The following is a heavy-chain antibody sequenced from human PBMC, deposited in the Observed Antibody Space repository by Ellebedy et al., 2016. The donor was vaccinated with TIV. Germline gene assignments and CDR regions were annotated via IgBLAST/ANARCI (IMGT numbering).Heavy chain of an antibody. CDR3: ALALYYCGGDCSYNFDF. D-gene: IGHD2-21*02. Sequence: SGPTLVKPTETLTLTCTVSGFSLSNILMGVSWIRQPPGKALEWLAHIYSNDEKSYSTSLKTRLGISRDTSKSQVVLTMTNMDPLDTATYYCALALYYCGGDCSYNFDFWGQGTPVTVSS. J-gene: IGHJ4*02. CDR2: IYSNDEK. CDR1: GFSLSNILMG. V-gene: IGHV2-26*01.